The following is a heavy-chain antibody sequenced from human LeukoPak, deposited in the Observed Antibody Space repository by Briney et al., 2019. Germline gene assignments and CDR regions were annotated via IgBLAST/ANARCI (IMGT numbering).Heavy chain of an antibody. CDR2: FDPEDGET. J-gene: IGHJ4*02. Sequence: ASVKVSCKVSGYTLTELSMHWVRQAPGKGLEWMGGFDPEDGETIYAQKFQGRVTMTGDTSTDTAYMELSSLRSEDTAVYYCATAYDIVLMVYAPFPFDYWGQGTLVTVSS. CDR1: GYTLTELS. V-gene: IGHV1-24*01. CDR3: ATAYDIVLMVYAPFPFDY. D-gene: IGHD2-8*01.